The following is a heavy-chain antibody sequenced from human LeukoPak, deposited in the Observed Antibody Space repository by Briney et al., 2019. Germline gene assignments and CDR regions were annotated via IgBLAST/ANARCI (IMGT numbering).Heavy chain of an antibody. CDR3: AKGSWNYAGERFDY. CDR1: GFTFSSYG. CDR2: IWYDGSNK. J-gene: IGHJ4*02. Sequence: PGGSLRLSCAASGFTFSSYGMHWVRQAPGKGLEWVAVIWYDGSNKYYADSVKGRFTISRDNSKNTLYLQMNSLRAEDTAVYYCAKGSWNYAGERFDYWGQGTLVTVSS. D-gene: IGHD1-7*01. V-gene: IGHV3-33*06.